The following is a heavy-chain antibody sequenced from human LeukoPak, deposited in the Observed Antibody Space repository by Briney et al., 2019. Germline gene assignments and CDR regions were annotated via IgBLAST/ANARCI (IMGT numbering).Heavy chain of an antibody. J-gene: IGHJ6*04. Sequence: VESLQISCKSSGYKFTDHWIAWVRQMPGKGLDWMGMILPGDSEIRYSPSFQGQVTLSADKSISTAYLKLSSLKASDIAIYFCGRQSYYYMDVWGNGTTVTVSS. CDR2: ILPGDSEI. CDR3: GRQSYYYMDV. D-gene: IGHD3-10*01. CDR1: GYKFTDHW. V-gene: IGHV5-51*01.